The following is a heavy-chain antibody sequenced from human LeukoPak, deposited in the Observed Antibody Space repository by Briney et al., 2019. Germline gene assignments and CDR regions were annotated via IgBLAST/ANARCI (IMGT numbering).Heavy chain of an antibody. J-gene: IGHJ4*02. CDR3: AKSLDYGDSSFDY. V-gene: IGHV3-23*01. CDR1: GFTFSSYA. CDR2: ISGSGGST. Sequence: GGSLRLSCAASGFTFSSYAMSWVRQAPGKGLEWVSAISGSGGSTYYAASVKGRFTISRDNSKNTLYLQMNSLRAEDTAVYYCAKSLDYGDSSFDYWGQGTLVTVPS. D-gene: IGHD4-17*01.